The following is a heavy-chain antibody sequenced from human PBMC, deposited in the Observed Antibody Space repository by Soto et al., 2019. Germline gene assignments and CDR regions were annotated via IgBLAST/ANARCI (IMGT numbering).Heavy chain of an antibody. Sequence: SETLSLTCTVSGGSISNGIYYWNWIRQLPGKGLEWIGNIFFSGGTYYNPSLKSRVTISRDTSKNQFSLRLTSVTAADTAVYYCARSPAPYSSWYFEPWGLGTLVTVS. J-gene: IGHJ5*02. D-gene: IGHD6-19*01. CDR1: GGSISNGIYY. CDR2: IFFSGGT. CDR3: ARSPAPYSSWYFEP. V-gene: IGHV4-31*03.